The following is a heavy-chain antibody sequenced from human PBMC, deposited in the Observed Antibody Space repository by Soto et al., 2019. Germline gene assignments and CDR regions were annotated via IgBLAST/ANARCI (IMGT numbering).Heavy chain of an antibody. Sequence: QITLKESGPTLVKPTQTLTLTCTFSGFSLSTSGVGVGWIRQPPGKALEWLALIYWNDDKRYTTSLKSRLTITNDTAKNQVVLTMTNMDPVDTATYYCAHVDTAMVFDYWGQGTLVTVSS. CDR1: GFSLSTSGVG. D-gene: IGHD5-18*01. V-gene: IGHV2-5*01. CDR2: IYWNDDK. J-gene: IGHJ4*02. CDR3: AHVDTAMVFDY.